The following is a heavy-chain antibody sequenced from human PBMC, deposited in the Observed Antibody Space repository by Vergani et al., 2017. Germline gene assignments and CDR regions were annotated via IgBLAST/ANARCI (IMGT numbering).Heavy chain of an antibody. D-gene: IGHD1-26*01. CDR2: INAGNGNT. J-gene: IGHJ4*02. CDR1: GYTFTSYA. V-gene: IGHV1-3*01. Sequence: QVQLVQSGAEVKKPGASVKVSCKASGYTFTSYAMHWVRQAPGQRREWMGWINAGNGNTKYSQKFQGRVTITRDTSASTAYMALSSLRSEETAVYYCARGGWELLTIDYWGQGTLVTVSS. CDR3: ARGGWELLTIDY.